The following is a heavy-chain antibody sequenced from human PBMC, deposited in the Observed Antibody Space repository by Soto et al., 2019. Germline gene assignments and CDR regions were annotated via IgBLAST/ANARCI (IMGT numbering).Heavy chain of an antibody. CDR2: VYYTGST. D-gene: IGHD6-19*01. Sequence: SETLSLTCSFSCGSIIGSYWSWIRQSPGKGLEWLGYVYYTGSTNYSPSLRSRVSISVDTSKNEFSLRLSSVTAADTAVYFCARSVAVPGAHIDYWGQGTQVTVSS. CDR1: CGSIIGSY. CDR3: ARSVAVPGAHIDY. J-gene: IGHJ4*02. V-gene: IGHV4-59*01.